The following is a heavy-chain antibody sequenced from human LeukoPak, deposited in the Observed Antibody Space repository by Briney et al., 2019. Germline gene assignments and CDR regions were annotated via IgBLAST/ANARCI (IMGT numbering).Heavy chain of an antibody. CDR2: IIPILGIA. CDR3: ARADSGGDSSGYKWFDP. J-gene: IGHJ5*02. D-gene: IGHD6-19*01. V-gene: IGHV1-69*04. CDR1: GGTFSSYA. Sequence: GSSVKVSCKASGGTFSSYAISWVRQAPGQGLEWMGRIIPILGIANYAQKFQGRVTITADKSTSTAYMELSSLRSEDTAVYYCARADSGGDSSGYKWFDPWGQGTLVTVSS.